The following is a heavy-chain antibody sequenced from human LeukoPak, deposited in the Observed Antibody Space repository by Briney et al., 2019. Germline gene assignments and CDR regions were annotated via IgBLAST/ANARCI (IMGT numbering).Heavy chain of an antibody. D-gene: IGHD2-2*01. V-gene: IGHV4-39*01. J-gene: IGHJ5*02. CDR2: IYYSGST. CDR3: ARHVLVPAANNWFDP. Sequence: PSETLSLTCTVSGGSISSSSYYWGWIRQPPGKGLEGIGSIYYSGSTYYNPSLKSRVTISVDTSKNQFSLKLSSVTAADTAVYYCARHVLVPAANNWFDPWGQGTLVTVS. CDR1: GGSISSSSYY.